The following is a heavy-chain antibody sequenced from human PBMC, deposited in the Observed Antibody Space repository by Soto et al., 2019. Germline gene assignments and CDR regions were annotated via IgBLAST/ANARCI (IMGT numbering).Heavy chain of an antibody. D-gene: IGHD1-20*01. CDR2: IYYSGST. CDR1: GGSISSSSYY. Sequence: SETLSLTCTVSGGSISSSSYYWGWIRQPPGKGLEWIGSIYYSGSTYYNPSLKSRVTISVDTSKNQFSLKLSSVTAEDTAVYNCARETESNKWNDGLMDVWGQGTTVTVSS. J-gene: IGHJ6*02. CDR3: ARETESNKWNDGLMDV. V-gene: IGHV4-39*02.